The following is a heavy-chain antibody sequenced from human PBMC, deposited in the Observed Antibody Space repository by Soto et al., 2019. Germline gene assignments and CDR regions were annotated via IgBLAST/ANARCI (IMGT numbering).Heavy chain of an antibody. J-gene: IGHJ4*02. CDR3: ARCITIGDAPDQNYFDS. CDR1: GGSFSGYY. CDR2: SNHSGST. Sequence: PSETLSLTCAVYGGSFSGYYWTWIRQPPGRGLEWIGESNHSGSTNYNPSLKSRVAISVDTSKNQFSLKLRSVTSADTAVYYRARCITIGDAPDQNYFDSWGQGTLVTVSS. V-gene: IGHV4-34*01. D-gene: IGHD3-10*01.